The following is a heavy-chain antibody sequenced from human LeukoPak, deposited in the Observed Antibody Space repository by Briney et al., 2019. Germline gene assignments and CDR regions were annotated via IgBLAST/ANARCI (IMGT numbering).Heavy chain of an antibody. J-gene: IGHJ4*02. V-gene: IGHV3-30*02. CDR2: IRYDGSNK. CDR1: GFTFSSYG. CDR3: AKEGWFGELLADY. D-gene: IGHD3-10*01. Sequence: GGSLRLSCAASGFTFSSYGMHWVRQAPGKGLEWVAFIRYDGSNKYYADSVKGRFPISRDNSKNTLYLQMNSLRAEDTAVYYCAKEGWFGELLADYWGQGTLVTVSS.